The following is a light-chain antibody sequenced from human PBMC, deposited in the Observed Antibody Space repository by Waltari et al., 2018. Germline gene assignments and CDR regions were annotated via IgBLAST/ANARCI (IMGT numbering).Light chain of an antibody. CDR1: QGMSGY. J-gene: IGKJ4*01. V-gene: IGKV1-9*01. CDR2: AAS. Sequence: DIQLTQSPSFLSASFGDRVTFTCRASQGMSGYLAWYQQKPNKAPKLLINAASTLQSGVPSRFSGGKSGTEFTLTISSLQPEDFATYFCQHVYSYPVTFGGGTTLDI. CDR3: QHVYSYPVT.